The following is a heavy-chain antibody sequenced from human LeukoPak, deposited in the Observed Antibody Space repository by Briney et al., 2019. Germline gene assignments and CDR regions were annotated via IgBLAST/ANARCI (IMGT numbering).Heavy chain of an antibody. Sequence: GGSLRLSCATSGFTFSNHGMHWVRQAPGKGLEWVAVISYDGSNKYYADSVKGRFTISRDNSKNTLYLQMNSLRPEDAAVYYCANLPLWGQGTLVTVSS. CDR1: GFTFSNHG. V-gene: IGHV3-30*18. J-gene: IGHJ4*02. CDR3: ANLPL. CDR2: ISYDGSNK.